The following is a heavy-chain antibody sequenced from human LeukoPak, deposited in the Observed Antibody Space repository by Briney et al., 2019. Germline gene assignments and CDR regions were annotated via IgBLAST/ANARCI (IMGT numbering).Heavy chain of an antibody. J-gene: IGHJ5*02. CDR1: GFTFSTFA. CDR2: IFPSGGEI. Sequence: GGSLRLSCAASGFTFSTFAMVWVRQPPGKGLEWVSSIFPSGGEIHYADSVKGRFTISRDNSKNTLYLQMNSLRAEDTAVYYCAKDWGYCSGGSCYYNWFDPWGQGTLVTVSS. CDR3: AKDWGYCSGGSCYYNWFDP. D-gene: IGHD2-15*01. V-gene: IGHV3-23*01.